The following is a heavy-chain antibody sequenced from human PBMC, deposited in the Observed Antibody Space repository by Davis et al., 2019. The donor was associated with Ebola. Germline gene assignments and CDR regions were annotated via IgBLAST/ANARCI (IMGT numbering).Heavy chain of an antibody. CDR3: AIGVEWSDAFDI. J-gene: IGHJ3*02. CDR1: GGSISSGGYS. Sequence: PSETLSLTCAVSGGSISSGGYSWSWIRQPPGKGLEWIGYIYHSGSTYYNPSLKSRVTISVDRSKNQFSLKLSSVTAADTAVYYCAIGVEWSDAFDIWGQGTMVTVSS. V-gene: IGHV4-30-2*01. CDR2: IYHSGST. D-gene: IGHD1-26*01.